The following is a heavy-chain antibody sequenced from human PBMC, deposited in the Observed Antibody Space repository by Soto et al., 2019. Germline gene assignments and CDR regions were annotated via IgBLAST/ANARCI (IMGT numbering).Heavy chain of an antibody. CDR3: ARQDDFWSGYLGY. CDR2: IYYSGST. J-gene: IGHJ4*02. V-gene: IGHV4-39*01. Sequence: PSETLSLTCTVSGGSISSSSYYWGWIRQPPGKGLEWIGSIYYSGSTYYNPSLKSRVTISVDTSKNQFSLKLSSVTAADTAVYYCARQDDFWSGYLGYWGQGTLVTVSS. CDR1: GGSISSSSYY. D-gene: IGHD3-3*01.